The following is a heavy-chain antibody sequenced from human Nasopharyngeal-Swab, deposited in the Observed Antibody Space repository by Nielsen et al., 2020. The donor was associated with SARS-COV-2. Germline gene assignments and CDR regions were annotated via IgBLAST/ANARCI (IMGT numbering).Heavy chain of an antibody. CDR3: AKEGAGDYDFSPGDY. J-gene: IGHJ4*02. Sequence: GGSLRLSCAASGFTFSNYAMSWVRQAPGKGLEWVSSIRGSGGSTYYADSVKGRFTISRDNSKNTLNLQMNSLRAEDTAVYYCAKEGAGDYDFSPGDYWGQGTLVTVSS. CDR1: GFTFSNYA. D-gene: IGHD3-3*01. CDR2: IRGSGGST. V-gene: IGHV3-23*01.